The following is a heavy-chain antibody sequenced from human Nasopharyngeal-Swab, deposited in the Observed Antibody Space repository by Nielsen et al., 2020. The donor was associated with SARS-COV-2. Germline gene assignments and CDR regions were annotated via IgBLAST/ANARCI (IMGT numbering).Heavy chain of an antibody. V-gene: IGHV4-39*01. CDR2: IYYSGST. CDR1: GGSISSSSYY. Sequence: SETLSLTCTVSGGSISSSSYYWGWIRQPPGKGLEWIGSIYYSGSTYYNPSLKSRVTISVDTSKNQFSLKLSSVTAADTAVYYCARRGSMGDYWGQGTLVTVSS. D-gene: IGHD3-16*01. CDR3: ARRGSMGDY. J-gene: IGHJ4*02.